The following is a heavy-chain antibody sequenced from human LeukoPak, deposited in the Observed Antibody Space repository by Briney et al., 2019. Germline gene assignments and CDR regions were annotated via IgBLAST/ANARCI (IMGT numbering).Heavy chain of an antibody. CDR1: GYILIELS. CDR2: FDPEDAET. Sequence: ASVKVSCKVSGYILIELSMHWVRQAPGKGLEWMGGFDPEDAETIYAQKFQGRVTMTRNTSISTAYMELSSLRSEDTAVYYCATFPNCGGDCLYYYGMDVWGQGTTVTVSS. CDR3: ATFPNCGGDCLYYYGMDV. J-gene: IGHJ6*02. D-gene: IGHD2-21*02. V-gene: IGHV1-24*01.